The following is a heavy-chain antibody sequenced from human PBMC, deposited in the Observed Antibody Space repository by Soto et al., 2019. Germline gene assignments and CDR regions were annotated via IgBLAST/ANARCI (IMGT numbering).Heavy chain of an antibody. Sequence: GASVKVSCKASGYTFTSYGISWVRQAPGQGLEWMGWISAYNGNTNYAQKLQGRVTMTTDTSTSTAYMELRSLRSDDTAVYYCARDAELLLIEPLDYWGQGTLVTVSS. D-gene: IGHD2-15*01. V-gene: IGHV1-18*01. CDR3: ARDAELLLIEPLDY. CDR2: ISAYNGNT. CDR1: GYTFTSYG. J-gene: IGHJ4*02.